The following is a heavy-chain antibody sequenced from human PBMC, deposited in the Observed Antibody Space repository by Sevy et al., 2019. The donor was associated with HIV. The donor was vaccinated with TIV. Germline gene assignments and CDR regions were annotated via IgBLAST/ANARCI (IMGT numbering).Heavy chain of an antibody. D-gene: IGHD3-22*01. CDR2: IYYSGST. CDR1: GVSISSFY. Sequence: SETLSLTCTVSGVSISSFYWSWIRQPPGKGLEWIGNIYYSGSTNYNPSLKSRVTISVDTSKNQCSLKLSFVTAADTAVYYCARRYFYDSRGSTVFDYWGQGTLVTVSS. J-gene: IGHJ4*02. V-gene: IGHV4-59*13. CDR3: ARRYFYDSRGSTVFDY.